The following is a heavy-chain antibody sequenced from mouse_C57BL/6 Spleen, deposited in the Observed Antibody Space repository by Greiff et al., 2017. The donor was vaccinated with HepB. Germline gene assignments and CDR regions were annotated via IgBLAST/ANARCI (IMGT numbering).Heavy chain of an antibody. V-gene: IGHV5-16*01. D-gene: IGHD2-2*01. CDR1: GFTFSDYY. J-gene: IGHJ4*01. CDR2: ITYDGSST. CDR3: AMAGGYGDYAMDY. Sequence: DVKLVESEGGLVQPGSSMKLSCTASGFTFSDYYMAWVRQVPEKGLEWVANITYDGSSTYYLDSLKSRFIISRDNAKNILYLQMSSLKSEDTATYYCAMAGGYGDYAMDYWGQGTSVTVSS.